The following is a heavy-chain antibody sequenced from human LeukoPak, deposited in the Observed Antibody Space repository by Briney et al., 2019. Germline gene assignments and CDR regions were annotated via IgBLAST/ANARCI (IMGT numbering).Heavy chain of an antibody. CDR1: GFTFSSYG. Sequence: PGGSLRLSCATSGFTFSSYGMHWVRQAPGKGLEWVAVISYDGSNRFYADSVKGRFTISRDNSKNTLTLQMNSLRVEDTALYYCASQYYYDSSGADYWGQGTLVTVSS. V-gene: IGHV3-30*03. CDR3: ASQYYYDSSGADY. J-gene: IGHJ4*02. D-gene: IGHD3-22*01. CDR2: ISYDGSNR.